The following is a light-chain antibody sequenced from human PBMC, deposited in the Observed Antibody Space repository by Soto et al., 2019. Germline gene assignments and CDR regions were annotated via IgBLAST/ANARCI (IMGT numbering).Light chain of an antibody. Sequence: QSALTQPASVSGSPGQSITISCTGTTNDVGDYNYVSWYQQHPGKAPKLMIYEVRNRPSGVSNRFSGSKSGNTASLTISGLQAEDEADYYCQAYDYSLTAFVFGGGTKLTVL. CDR2: EVR. CDR3: QAYDYSLTAFV. J-gene: IGLJ3*02. CDR1: TNDVGDYNY. V-gene: IGLV2-14*01.